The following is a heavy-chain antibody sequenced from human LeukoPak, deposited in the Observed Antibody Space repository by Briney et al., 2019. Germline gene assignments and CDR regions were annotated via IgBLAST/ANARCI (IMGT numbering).Heavy chain of an antibody. J-gene: IGHJ4*02. CDR2: IGNDGRAK. V-gene: IGHV3-33*08. CDR1: GFTFSSHG. CDR3: VRAYTTSGTYSEP. D-gene: IGHD1-26*01. Sequence: GGSLRLSCVASGFTFSSHGMHWVRQAPGKGLEWVAVIGNDGRAKRYAESVEGRFTISRDNSKNTVYLQMNSLRAEDTALYYCVRAYTTSGTYSEPWGQGTLVTVSS.